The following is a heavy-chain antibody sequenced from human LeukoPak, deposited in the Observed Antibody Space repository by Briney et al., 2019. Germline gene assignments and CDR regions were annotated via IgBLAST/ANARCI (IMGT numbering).Heavy chain of an antibody. CDR1: GGSISSYY. CDR3: ARGGYDYVWGSYRRNWFDP. D-gene: IGHD3-16*02. J-gene: IGHJ5*02. V-gene: IGHV4-59*12. CDR2: IYYSGST. Sequence: SETLSLTCTVSGGSISSYYWSWIRQPPGKGLEWIGYIYYSGSTNYNPSLKSRVTISVDTSKNQFSLKLSSVTAADTAVYYCARGGYDYVWGSYRRNWFDPWGQGTLVTVSS.